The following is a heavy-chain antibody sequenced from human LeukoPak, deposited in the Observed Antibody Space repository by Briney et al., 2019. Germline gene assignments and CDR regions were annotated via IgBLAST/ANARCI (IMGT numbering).Heavy chain of an antibody. Sequence: GGSLRLSCAASGFTFSSYRMNWIRQAPGKGLEWVSYISRSGSTTEYADSVRGRFTISRDDAQNSLYLQMDSLSAEDTAVYYCASPRGVMTNGPLFDNWGQGTLVTVSS. V-gene: IGHV3-48*04. CDR1: GFTFSSYR. J-gene: IGHJ4*02. D-gene: IGHD3-22*01. CDR3: ASPRGVMTNGPLFDN. CDR2: ISRSGSTT.